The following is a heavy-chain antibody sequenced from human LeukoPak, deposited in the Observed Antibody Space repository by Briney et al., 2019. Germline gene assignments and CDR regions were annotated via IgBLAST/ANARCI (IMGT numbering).Heavy chain of an antibody. CDR1: GYSISSGYY. V-gene: IGHV4-38-2*02. CDR2: IYHSGST. J-gene: IGHJ4*02. CDR3: ARDVTGDGYNYYDY. Sequence: SETLSLTCTVSGYSISSGYYWGWIRQPPGKGLEWIGSIYHSGSTYYNPSLKSRVTISVDTSKNQFSLKLSSVTAADTAVYCCARDVTGDGYNYYDYWGQGTLVTVSS. D-gene: IGHD5-24*01.